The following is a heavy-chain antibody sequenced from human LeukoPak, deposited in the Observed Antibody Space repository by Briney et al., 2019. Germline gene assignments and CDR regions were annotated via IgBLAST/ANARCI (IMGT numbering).Heavy chain of an antibody. J-gene: IGHJ6*03. CDR3: ARAMVTTFPYYYYYMDV. D-gene: IGHD4-17*01. Sequence: ASVKVSCKASGYTFTSCDINWVRQATGQGLEWMGWMNPNSGNTGYAQKFQGRVTMTRNTSISTAYMELSSLRSEDTAAYYCARAMVTTFPYYYYYMDVWGKGTTVTVSS. CDR1: GYTFTSCD. V-gene: IGHV1-8*01. CDR2: MNPNSGNT.